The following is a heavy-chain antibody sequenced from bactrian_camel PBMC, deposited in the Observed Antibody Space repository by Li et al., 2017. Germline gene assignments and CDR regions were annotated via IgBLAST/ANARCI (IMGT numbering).Heavy chain of an antibody. CDR1: SFVYSWHC. CDR3: AARTQPYVIGGAMRTNDYAY. D-gene: IGHD3*01. Sequence: VQLVESGRGSVQAGGSLRLSCAFPSFVYSWHCMAWFRQVPGKEREGVAFFAADGRTTYANSVQGRFTISQDKGKNTVYLQMDSLKPEDTAMYYCAARTQPYVIGGAMRTNDYAYWGQGTQVTVS. V-gene: IGHV3S53*01. CDR2: FAADGRT. J-gene: IGHJ4*01.